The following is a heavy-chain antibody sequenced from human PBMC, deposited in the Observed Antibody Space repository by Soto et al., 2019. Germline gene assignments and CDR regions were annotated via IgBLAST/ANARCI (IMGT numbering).Heavy chain of an antibody. Sequence: SETLSLTCAVYGGSFSGYYWSWIRQPPGKGLEWIGEINHSGSTNYNPSLKSRVTISVDTSKNQFSLKLSSVTAADTAVYYCARARRDGYSGDFDYWGQGTLVTVSP. CDR1: GGSFSGYY. D-gene: IGHD4-4*01. J-gene: IGHJ4*02. CDR3: ARARRDGYSGDFDY. CDR2: INHSGST. V-gene: IGHV4-34*01.